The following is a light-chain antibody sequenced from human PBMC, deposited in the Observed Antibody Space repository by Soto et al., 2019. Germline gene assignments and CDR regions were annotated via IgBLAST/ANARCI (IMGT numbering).Light chain of an antibody. V-gene: IGLV2-14*03. J-gene: IGLJ1*01. CDR1: SSDVGAYNY. CDR2: DVS. CDR3: SSYSSSTLV. Sequence: QSALTQPASVSGSPGQSITISCTGTSSDVGAYNYVSWYQQHPDKAPKVIIFDVSNRPSGVSNRFSGSKSGNTASLTISGLQAEDEADYYCSSYSSSTLVFGTGTKLTVL.